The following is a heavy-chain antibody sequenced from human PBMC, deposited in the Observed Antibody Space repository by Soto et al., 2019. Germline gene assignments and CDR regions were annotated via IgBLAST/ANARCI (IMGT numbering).Heavy chain of an antibody. CDR3: AKSLNTATSFDY. Sequence: EVQLLESGGGLVQPGGPLRLSCAASGFTFSTYAMNWVRQAPGKGPEWVSHIAVTGVTYYADSVKGRFTISRDNSKNTLFLQMNSLRAEDTAVYYCAKSLNTATSFDYWGQGTLVTVSS. V-gene: IGHV3-23*01. CDR1: GFTFSTYA. CDR2: IAVTGVT. J-gene: IGHJ4*02.